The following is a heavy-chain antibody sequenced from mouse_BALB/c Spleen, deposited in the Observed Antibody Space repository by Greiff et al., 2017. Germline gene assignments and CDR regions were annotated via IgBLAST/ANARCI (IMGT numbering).Heavy chain of an antibody. D-gene: IGHD5-1*01. Sequence: VQLQQSGPELVKPGASVKVSCKASGYSFTDYNMYWVKQSPGKSLEWIGYIDPYNGGTSYDQKFKGKATFTVDKSSSTAFMHLSSLTSEDSADYYGARDVPLYAMDYWGQGTSVTVSS. CDR1: GYSFTDYN. CDR3: ARDVPLYAMDY. CDR2: IDPYNGGT. V-gene: IGHV1S135*01. J-gene: IGHJ4*01.